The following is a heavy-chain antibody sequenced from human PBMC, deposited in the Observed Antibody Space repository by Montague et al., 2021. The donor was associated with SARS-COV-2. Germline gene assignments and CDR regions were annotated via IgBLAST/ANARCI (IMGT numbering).Heavy chain of an antibody. Sequence: SETLSLTCTVSGGSISSHNYYWDWIRQPPGKGLEWIGSIYDNGSTYYDPSLKSRVTISVDTSKNHFSLKLNSVTAADTAFYYCARRGRKLLPVATTIGGFDIWGQGTMVTVSS. CDR1: GGSISSHNYY. V-gene: IGHV4-39*02. J-gene: IGHJ3*02. CDR3: ARRGRKLLPVATTIGGFDI. D-gene: IGHD1-26*01. CDR2: IYDNGST.